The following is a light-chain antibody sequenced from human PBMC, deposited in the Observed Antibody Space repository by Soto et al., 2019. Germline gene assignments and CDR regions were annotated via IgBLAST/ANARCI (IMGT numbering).Light chain of an antibody. CDR3: KSYAGSNTYV. CDR1: KNDIGVYDF. CDR2: EVV. Sequence: QSVLTQPPPASGSPGQSVTISCSGTKNDIGVYDFVSWYQHHPGKAPRLIIYEVVQRPSGVPDRFSGSKSGNTASLTVSGLQAADEADYFCKSYAGSNTYVFGSGTQLTVL. J-gene: IGLJ1*01. V-gene: IGLV2-8*01.